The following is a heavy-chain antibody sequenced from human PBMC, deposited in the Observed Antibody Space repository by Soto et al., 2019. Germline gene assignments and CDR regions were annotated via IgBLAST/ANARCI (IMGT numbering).Heavy chain of an antibody. V-gene: IGHV1-18*04. D-gene: IGHD3-3*01. CDR3: ARAGNQLRFLEWLSSRYFDY. CDR2: ISAYNGNT. J-gene: IGHJ4*02. Sequence: ASVKVSCKASGYTFTSYGISWVRQAPGQGLEWMGWISAYNGNTNYAQKLQGRVTMTTDTSTSTAYMELRSLRSDDTAVYYCARAGNQLRFLEWLSSRYFDYWGQGTLVTVSS. CDR1: GYTFTSYG.